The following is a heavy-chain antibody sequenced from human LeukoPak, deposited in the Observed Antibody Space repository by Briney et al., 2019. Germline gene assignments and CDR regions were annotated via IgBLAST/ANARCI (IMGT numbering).Heavy chain of an antibody. D-gene: IGHD3-3*01. CDR1: GFTFSSYS. Sequence: GGSLRLSCAASGFTFSSYSMNWVRQAPGKGLEWVSSISSSSSYVYYADSVKGRFTISRDNAKNSPYLQMNSLRAEDTAVYYCASPLLTIFGVVTDIWGQGTLVTVSS. J-gene: IGHJ4*02. V-gene: IGHV3-21*01. CDR2: ISSSSSYV. CDR3: ASPLLTIFGVVTDI.